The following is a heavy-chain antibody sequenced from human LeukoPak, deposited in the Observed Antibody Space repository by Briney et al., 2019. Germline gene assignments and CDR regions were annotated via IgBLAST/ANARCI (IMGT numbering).Heavy chain of an antibody. V-gene: IGHV4-34*01. CDR2: INHSGST. Sequence: SETLSLTCAVYGGSFSGYYWSWIRQPPGKGLEWIGEINHSGSTNYNPSLKSRVTISVDTSKNQFSLKLSSVTAAETAVYYCARWPVGYCSSTSCYSWGQGTLVTVSS. CDR1: GGSFSGYY. J-gene: IGHJ5*02. CDR3: ARWPVGYCSSTSCYS. D-gene: IGHD2-2*01.